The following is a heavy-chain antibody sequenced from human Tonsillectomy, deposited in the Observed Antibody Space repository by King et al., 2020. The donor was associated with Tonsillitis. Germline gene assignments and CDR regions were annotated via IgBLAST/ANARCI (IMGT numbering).Heavy chain of an antibody. D-gene: IGHD4/OR15-4a*01. Sequence: VQLVESGAELKRPGASVKVSCKASGYTFTDYGLTWVRQAPGQGLEWMGWISAYNGHTNYAQRFQGRVTMTTNTSTTTVYMELRSLRSDDTAIYYCAREGAYYPLDAFDMWGQGTMATGS. CDR3: AREGAYYPLDAFDM. J-gene: IGHJ3*02. CDR1: GYTFTDYG. V-gene: IGHV1-18*04. CDR2: ISAYNGHT.